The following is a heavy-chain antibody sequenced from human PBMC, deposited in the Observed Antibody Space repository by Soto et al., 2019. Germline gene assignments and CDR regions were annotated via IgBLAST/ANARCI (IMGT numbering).Heavy chain of an antibody. CDR2: INPSGGST. CDR1: GYTFTSYY. V-gene: IGHV1-46*01. Sequence: ASVKVSCKASGYTFTSYYMHWVRQAPGQGLEWMGIINPSGGSTSYAQKFQGRVTVTRDTSTSTVYMELSSLRSEDTAVYYCAREGGEKGGGARVIDYWGQGTLVTVSS. CDR3: AREGGEKGGGARVIDY. D-gene: IGHD2-15*01. J-gene: IGHJ4*02.